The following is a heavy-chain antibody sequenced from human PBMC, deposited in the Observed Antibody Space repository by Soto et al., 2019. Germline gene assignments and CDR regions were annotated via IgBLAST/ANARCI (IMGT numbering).Heavy chain of an antibody. Sequence: QLQLQESGSGLVKPSQTLSLTCAVSGGSISSGGFSWTWIRQPPGKGLEWIGYIYHSGSTYYSPSLKSRVTISVDRSKNQFSLRLNSVTAADAAVYYCARGVGSSWSCWYFDLWGRGTLVTVSS. CDR2: IYHSGST. D-gene: IGHD6-13*01. J-gene: IGHJ2*01. CDR1: GGSISSGGFS. V-gene: IGHV4-30-2*01. CDR3: ARGVGSSWSCWYFDL.